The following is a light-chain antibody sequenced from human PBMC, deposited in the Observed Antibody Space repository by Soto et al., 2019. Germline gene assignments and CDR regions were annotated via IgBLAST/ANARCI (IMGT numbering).Light chain of an antibody. CDR2: AAS. CDR1: QSIMNW. Sequence: DIQMTQSPSSVSASVGGRVTITCRASQSIMNWLAWYQQKPGKDPKLLIYAASSLQSGVPSRFSGSASGTDFTLAINNLQPEDFATYFCQQANSFPLTFGGGTKVEIK. J-gene: IGKJ4*01. CDR3: QQANSFPLT. V-gene: IGKV1-12*01.